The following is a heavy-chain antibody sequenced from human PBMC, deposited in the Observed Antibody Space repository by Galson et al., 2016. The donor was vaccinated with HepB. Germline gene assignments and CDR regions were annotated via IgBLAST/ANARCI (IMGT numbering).Heavy chain of an antibody. CDR1: GFIFSSFD. CDR3: SKSYYETSGFYSFDS. J-gene: IGHJ4*02. Sequence: SLRLSCAASGFIFSSFDMGWVRQAPGKGLELVSFIIGSGVDTAYPDSVKGRFTISRDNSKDILYLQVSSLRAEDTAIYYCSKSYYETSGFYSFDSWGQGTPFTVS. CDR2: IIGSGVDT. V-gene: IGHV3-23*01. D-gene: IGHD1-26*01.